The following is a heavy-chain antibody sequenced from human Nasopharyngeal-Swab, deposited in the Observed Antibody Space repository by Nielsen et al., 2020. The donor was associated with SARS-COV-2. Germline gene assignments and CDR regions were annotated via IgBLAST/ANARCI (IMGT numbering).Heavy chain of an antibody. J-gene: IGHJ3*02. CDR3: ARHRYYYDSSGYLDDPGAFDI. D-gene: IGHD3-22*01. CDR1: GFTFSSYA. CDR2: ISSSGGST. V-gene: IGHV3-64*01. Sequence: GESLKISCAASGFTFSSYAMHWVRQAPGKGLEYVSVISSSGGSTYYANSVKGRFTISRDNSKNTLYLQMGSLRAEDMAVYYCARHRYYYDSSGYLDDPGAFDIWGQGTMVTVSS.